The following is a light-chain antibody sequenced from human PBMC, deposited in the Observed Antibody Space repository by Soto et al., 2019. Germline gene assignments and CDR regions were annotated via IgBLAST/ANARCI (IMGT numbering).Light chain of an antibody. CDR2: SAS. J-gene: IGKJ2*01. CDR1: QDINVY. CDR3: QHGYVAPYN. Sequence: DIQMTQSPSSVSASIGDTVTITCRASQDINVYLNWYQQKPGEVPKLLIYSASFLHSGVPSRFTGSGSETDFTLTIRSLQPEDFATYYCQHGYVAPYNFGQGTKV. V-gene: IGKV1-39*01.